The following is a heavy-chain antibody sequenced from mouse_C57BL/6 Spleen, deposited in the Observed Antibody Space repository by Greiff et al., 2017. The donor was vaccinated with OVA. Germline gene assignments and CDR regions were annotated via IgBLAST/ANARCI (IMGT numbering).Heavy chain of an antibody. CDR1: GFTFSDYY. D-gene: IGHD4-1*01. V-gene: IGHV5-16*01. J-gene: IGHJ1*03. Sequence: EVQVVESEGGLVQPGSSMKLSCTASGFTFSDYYMAWVRQVPEKGLEWVANINYDGSSTYYLDSLKSRFIISRDNAKNILYLQMSSLKSEDTATYYCARENWPRYFDVWGTGTTVTVSS. CDR2: INYDGSST. CDR3: ARENWPRYFDV.